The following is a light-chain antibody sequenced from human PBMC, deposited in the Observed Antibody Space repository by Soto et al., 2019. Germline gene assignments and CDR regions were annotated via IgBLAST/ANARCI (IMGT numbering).Light chain of an antibody. CDR1: QSVSRS. CDR2: NAS. J-gene: IGKJ4*01. CDR3: QQRSNR. Sequence: EIVLTQSPATLSLSPGDRAVLSCRASQSVSRSLTWYQHKPGQPPRRLIYNASTRATGIPRRFSGSGSGTDFTLTISSLEPEDFAVYYCQQRSNRFGGGTKVEIK. V-gene: IGKV3-11*01.